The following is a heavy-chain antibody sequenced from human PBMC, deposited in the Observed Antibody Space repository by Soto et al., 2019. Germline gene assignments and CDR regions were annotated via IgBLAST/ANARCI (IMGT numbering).Heavy chain of an antibody. CDR3: AKDPLAYCGGDCYRDAFDI. D-gene: IGHD2-21*02. J-gene: IGHJ3*02. CDR2: ISGSGGST. CDR1: GFTFSSYA. Sequence: GGSLRLSCAASGFTFSSYAMSWVRQAPGKGLEWVSAISGSGGSTYYADSVKGRFTISRDNSKNTLYLQMNSLRAEDTAVYYCAKDPLAYCGGDCYRDAFDIWGQGTMVTVSS. V-gene: IGHV3-23*01.